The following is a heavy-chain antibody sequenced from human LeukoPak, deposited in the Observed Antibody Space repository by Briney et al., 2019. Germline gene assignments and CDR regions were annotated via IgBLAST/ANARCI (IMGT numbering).Heavy chain of an antibody. V-gene: IGHV3-30*02. CDR2: IRYDGTNK. CDR1: GFTFSNHG. J-gene: IGHJ6*03. CDR3: AKDYGVEYYYMDV. D-gene: IGHD4-17*01. Sequence: GGSLRLSCAASGFTFSNHGMHWVRQAPGKGLEWVAFIRYDGTNKYSADSVKGRFTISRDNSKNTLYLQVNSLKAEDTAVYYCAKDYGVEYYYMDVWGKGTTVTVSS.